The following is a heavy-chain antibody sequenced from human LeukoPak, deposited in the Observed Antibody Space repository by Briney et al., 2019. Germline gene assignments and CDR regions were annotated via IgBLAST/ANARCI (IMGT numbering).Heavy chain of an antibody. CDR3: ATYRQVLLPFES. V-gene: IGHV3-30*02. J-gene: IGHJ4*02. CDR1: GFTFSGYD. CDR2: IRYDGSNK. D-gene: IGHD2-8*02. Sequence: GGSLRLSCAASGFTFSGYDMHWVRQAPGKGLEWVAFIRYDGSNKYYADSVKGRFTISRDNSKSTLSLQMNSLRAEDTAIYYCATYRQVLLPFESWGQGTLVTVSS.